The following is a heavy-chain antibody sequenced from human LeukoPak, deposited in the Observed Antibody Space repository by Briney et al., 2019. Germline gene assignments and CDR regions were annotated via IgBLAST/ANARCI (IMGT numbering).Heavy chain of an antibody. CDR3: ARDGSQGY. CDR1: GGSISSYY. J-gene: IGHJ4*02. D-gene: IGHD1-26*01. V-gene: IGHV4-59*12. CDR2: IYYSGST. Sequence: SETLSLTCTVSGGSISSYYWSWIRQPPGKGLEWIGYIYYSGSTNYNPSLKSRVTISVDTSKNQFSLKLSSVIAADTAVYYCARDGSQGYWGQGTLVTVSS.